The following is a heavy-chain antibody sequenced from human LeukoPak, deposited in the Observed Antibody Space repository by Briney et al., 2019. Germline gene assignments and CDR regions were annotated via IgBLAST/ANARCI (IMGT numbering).Heavy chain of an antibody. CDR3: ARRRRTTGNFDY. Sequence: SETLSLTCTVSGGSISSYYWSWIRQPPGEGLEWIGYIYYSGSTNYNPSLKSRVTISVDTSKNQFSLKLSSVTAADTAVYYCARRRRTTGNFDYWGQGTLVTVSS. V-gene: IGHV4-59*08. D-gene: IGHD1-7*01. J-gene: IGHJ4*02. CDR1: GGSISSYY. CDR2: IYYSGST.